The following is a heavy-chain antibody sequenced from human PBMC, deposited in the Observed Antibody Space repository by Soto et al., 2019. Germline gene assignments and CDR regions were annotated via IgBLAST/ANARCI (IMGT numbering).Heavy chain of an antibody. Sequence: QVQLAQSGAEVKKPGSSVKVSCKASGGTFRNYAFSWVRQAPGQGLEWMGGIIPIFDTSNYSQKFQGRVTITADKSTSTTYMELRSLKSEDTAIYYCARDLGNYHDRSAYYDWGQGTLVTASS. CDR1: GGTFRNYA. J-gene: IGHJ4*02. CDR3: ARDLGNYHDRSAYYD. D-gene: IGHD3-22*01. V-gene: IGHV1-69*06. CDR2: IIPIFDTS.